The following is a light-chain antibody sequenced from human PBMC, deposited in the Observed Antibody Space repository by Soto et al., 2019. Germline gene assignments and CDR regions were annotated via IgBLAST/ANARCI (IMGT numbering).Light chain of an antibody. CDR2: ATS. V-gene: IGKV1-6*01. CDR1: QDIRTE. Sequence: AIQMTQSPSSLSASVGDRVTITCRASQDIRTELGWYQQKPGNAPKLLIYATSILQSGVPSRFSGIGSGTDFTLTISSLQPEDFETYYCLQDYSYPRTFGQGTKV. CDR3: LQDYSYPRT. J-gene: IGKJ1*01.